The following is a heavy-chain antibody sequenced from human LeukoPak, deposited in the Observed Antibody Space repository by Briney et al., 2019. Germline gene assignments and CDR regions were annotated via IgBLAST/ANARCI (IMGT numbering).Heavy chain of an antibody. J-gene: IGHJ4*02. V-gene: IGHV3-23*01. CDR3: ARELSEMATISPFDY. CDR1: GFTFSSYA. CDR2: ISGSGGST. Sequence: GGSLRLSCAASGFTFSSYAMSWVRQAPGKGLEWVLAISGSGGSTYYADSVKGRFTISRDNSKNTLYLQMNSLRAEDTAVYYCARELSEMATISPFDYWGQGTLVTVSS. D-gene: IGHD5-24*01.